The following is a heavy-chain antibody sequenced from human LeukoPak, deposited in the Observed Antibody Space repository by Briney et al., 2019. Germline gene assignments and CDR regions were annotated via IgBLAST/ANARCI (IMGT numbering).Heavy chain of an antibody. V-gene: IGHV4-34*01. CDR1: GGSFSGYY. CDR3: ARGRRRLLGYCSSTSCPLDAFDI. CDR2: INHSGST. Sequence: PSETLSLTCAVYGGSFSGYYWSWIRQPPGKGLEWIGEINHSGSTNYNPSLKSRVTISVDTSKNQFSLKLSSVTAADTAVYYCARGRRRLLGYCSSTSCPLDAFDIWGQGTMVTVSS. D-gene: IGHD2-2*01. J-gene: IGHJ3*02.